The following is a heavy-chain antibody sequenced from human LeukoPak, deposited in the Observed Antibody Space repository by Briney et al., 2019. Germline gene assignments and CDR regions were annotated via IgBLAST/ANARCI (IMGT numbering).Heavy chain of an antibody. CDR2: ISAYNGNT. Sequence: ASVTVSCKASGYIFPNYGINWVRQAPGQGLEWMGWISAYNGNTKYTQKLQDRVTMTTDSSTSTAYMELKTLRSDDTAVYFCARAGYSRFVDDLDYWGQGTLVIVSS. CDR3: ARAGYSRFVDDLDY. V-gene: IGHV1-18*01. D-gene: IGHD1-26*01. CDR1: GYIFPNYG. J-gene: IGHJ4*02.